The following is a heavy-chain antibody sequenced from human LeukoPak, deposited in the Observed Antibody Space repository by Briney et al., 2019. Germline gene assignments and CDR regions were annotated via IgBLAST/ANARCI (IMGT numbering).Heavy chain of an antibody. J-gene: IGHJ5*02. CDR1: GGSISSYY. CDR3: ARDVYYYGSGSYYTDRVGVLYQWFDP. D-gene: IGHD3-10*01. V-gene: IGHV4-59*12. Sequence: NASETLSLTCTVSGGSISSYYWSWIRQPPGKGLEWIGYIYYSGSTNYNPSLKSRVTISVDTSKNQFSLKLSSVTAADTAVYYCARDVYYYGSGSYYTDRVGVLYQWFDPWGQGTLVTVSS. CDR2: IYYSGST.